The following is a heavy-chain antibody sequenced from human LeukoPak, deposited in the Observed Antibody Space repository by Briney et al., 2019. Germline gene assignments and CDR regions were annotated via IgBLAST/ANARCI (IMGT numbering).Heavy chain of an antibody. V-gene: IGHV3-11*04. D-gene: IGHD3-3*01. CDR2: IRSSGRTI. J-gene: IGHJ4*02. CDR3: ARDSSAFWSGSLNY. CDR1: GFTFSDYY. Sequence: GGALRLSCAASGFTFSDYYMSWSRQAPGKGLEWVSYIRSSGRTIYYADSVKGRFTISRDNANNSLYLQLNSLRADDTAVYYCARDSSAFWSGSLNYWGQGTPVTVSS.